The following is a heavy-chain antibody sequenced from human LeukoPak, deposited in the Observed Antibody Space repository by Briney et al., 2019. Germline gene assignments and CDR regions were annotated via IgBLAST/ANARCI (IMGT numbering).Heavy chain of an antibody. CDR1: GGSISSYY. CDR2: IYTSGST. J-gene: IGHJ6*02. Sequence: SETLSLTCTVSGGSISSYYWSWIRQPAGKGLEWIGRIYTSGSTNYNPSLKSRVTMSVDTSKNQFSLKLSSVTAADTAVYYCARDLSDFWSGYLNYYYYYGMDVWGQGTTVTVSS. D-gene: IGHD3-3*01. V-gene: IGHV4-4*07. CDR3: ARDLSDFWSGYLNYYYYYGMDV.